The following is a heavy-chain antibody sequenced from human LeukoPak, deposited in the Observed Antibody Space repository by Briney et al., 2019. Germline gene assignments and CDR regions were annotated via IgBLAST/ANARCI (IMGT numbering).Heavy chain of an antibody. J-gene: IGHJ3*02. V-gene: IGHV1-46*01. CDR1: GYTFTSYY. D-gene: IGHD3-10*01. CDR3: ARDVYRYSSGSDAFDI. Sequence: ASVKVSCKASGYTFTSYYMHWVRQAPGQGLEWMGIINPSGGSTSYAQKFQGRVTMTRDTSTSTVYMELSSLRSEDTAVYYCARDVYRYSSGSDAFDIWGQGTMVTVSS. CDR2: INPSGGST.